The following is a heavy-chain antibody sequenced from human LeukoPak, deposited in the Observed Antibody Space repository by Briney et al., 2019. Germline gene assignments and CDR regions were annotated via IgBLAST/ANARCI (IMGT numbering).Heavy chain of an antibody. CDR2: ISAYSGNT. CDR1: GYTFTTYG. Sequence: ASVKVSCKASGYTFTTYGISWVRQAPGQVLEWMGWISAYSGNTNYAQNLQGRVTMTTDTSTSTVYMELRSLRSDDTAVYYCARVVVAATSHNWFDPWGQGTLVTVSS. J-gene: IGHJ5*02. CDR3: ARVVVAATSHNWFDP. D-gene: IGHD2-15*01. V-gene: IGHV1-18*01.